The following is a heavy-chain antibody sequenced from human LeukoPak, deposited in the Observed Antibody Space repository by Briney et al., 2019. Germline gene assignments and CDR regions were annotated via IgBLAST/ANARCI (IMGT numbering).Heavy chain of an antibody. V-gene: IGHV4-31*03. CDR1: GGSISSGGYY. CDR2: IYYSGST. Sequence: RSSQTLSLTCTVSGGSISSGGYYWSWIRQHPGKGLEWIGYIYYSGSTYYNPSLKSRVTISADTSKNQFSLKLSSVTAADTAVYYCARDVVINYYYGMDVWGQGTTVTVSS. J-gene: IGHJ6*02. D-gene: IGHD3-22*01. CDR3: ARDVVINYYYGMDV.